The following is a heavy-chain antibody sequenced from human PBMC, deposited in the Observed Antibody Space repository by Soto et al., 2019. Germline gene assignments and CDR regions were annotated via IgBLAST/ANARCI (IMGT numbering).Heavy chain of an antibody. Sequence: ESLKISCAASGFTFSSYAMSWVRQAPGKGLEWVSAISGSGGSTYYADSVKGRFTISRDNSKNTLYLQMNSLRAEDTAVYYCAKDLGPGYSSSWEFDYWGQGTLVTVSS. J-gene: IGHJ4*02. CDR3: AKDLGPGYSSSWEFDY. CDR1: GFTFSSYA. CDR2: ISGSGGST. V-gene: IGHV3-23*01. D-gene: IGHD6-13*01.